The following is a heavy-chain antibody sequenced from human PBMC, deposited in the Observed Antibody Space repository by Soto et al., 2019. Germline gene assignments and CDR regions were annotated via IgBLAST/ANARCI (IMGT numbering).Heavy chain of an antibody. CDR1: EFTFKSYG. CDR2: ISFDGNRK. Sequence: PGGSLRLSCAASEFTFKSYGMHWVRQAPGKGLAWVAVISFDGNRKHYADSVRGRFTISRDNSKNALYLQMNSLRTEDTAIYYCAGVSYCGDVVLTPAPYGNDYWGRGTLVTVSS. V-gene: IGHV3-30*03. J-gene: IGHJ4*02. D-gene: IGHD2-21*01. CDR3: AGVSYCGDVVLTPAPYGNDY.